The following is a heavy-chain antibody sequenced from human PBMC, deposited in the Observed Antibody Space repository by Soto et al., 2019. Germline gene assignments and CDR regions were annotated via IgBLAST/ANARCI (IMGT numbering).Heavy chain of an antibody. CDR3: ARGRWEWEPAGY. CDR2: INPNSGGT. D-gene: IGHD1-26*01. J-gene: IGHJ4*02. V-gene: IGHV1-2*02. CDR1: GYTFTGYY. Sequence: GASVKVSCKASGYTFTGYYMHWVRQAPGQGLEWMGWINPNSGGTNYAQKFQGRVTMTRATSISTAYMELSRLRSDATAVYYCARGRWEWEPAGYWGQGPLVTVSS.